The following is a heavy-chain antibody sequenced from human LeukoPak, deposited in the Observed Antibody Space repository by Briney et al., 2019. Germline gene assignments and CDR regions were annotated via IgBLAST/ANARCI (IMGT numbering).Heavy chain of an antibody. Sequence: GGSLRLSCAASEFTFISYGLHWVRQAPGKGLEWMAFIRYDGNTKYYADSVKGRFTVSRDNSKNTLYLQMNSLRAEDTAVYYCAKVPTQYDSSGYVDYWGQGTLVTVSS. J-gene: IGHJ4*02. V-gene: IGHV3-30*02. D-gene: IGHD3-22*01. CDR3: AKVPTQYDSSGYVDY. CDR2: IRYDGNTK. CDR1: EFTFISYG.